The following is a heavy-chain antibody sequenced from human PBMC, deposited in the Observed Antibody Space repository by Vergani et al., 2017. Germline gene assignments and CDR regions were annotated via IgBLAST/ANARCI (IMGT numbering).Heavy chain of an antibody. J-gene: IGHJ6*02. V-gene: IGHV4-59*08. CDR1: GGSISSYY. D-gene: IGHD3-10*01. CDR2: IYYSGST. CDR3: ARLRVRGVMGYYYGMDV. Sequence: QVQLQESGPGLVKPSETLSLTCTVSGGSISSYYWSWIRQPPGKGLEWIGYIYYSGSTNYNPSLKSRVTISVDPSKNQFSLKLSSVTAADTAVYYCARLRVRGVMGYYYGMDVWGQGTTVTVSS.